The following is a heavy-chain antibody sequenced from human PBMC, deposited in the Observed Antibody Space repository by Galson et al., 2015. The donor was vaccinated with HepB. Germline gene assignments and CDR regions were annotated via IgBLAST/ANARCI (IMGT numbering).Heavy chain of an antibody. CDR1: GYTLTELS. CDR3: ATVFRKLDSSGYRNWFDP. D-gene: IGHD3-22*01. J-gene: IGHJ5*02. CDR2: FDPEDGET. V-gene: IGHV1-24*01. Sequence: SVKVSCKVSGYTLTELSMHWVRQAPGKGLEWMGGFDPEDGETIYAQKFQGRVTMTEDTSTDTAYMELSSLRSEDTAVYYCATVFRKLDSSGYRNWFDPWGQGTLVTVSS.